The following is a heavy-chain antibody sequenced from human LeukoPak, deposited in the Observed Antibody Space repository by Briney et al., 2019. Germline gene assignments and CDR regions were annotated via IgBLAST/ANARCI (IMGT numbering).Heavy chain of an antibody. CDR2: IYYSGST. D-gene: IGHD3-22*01. Sequence: SQTLSLTCTVSGGSISSGGYYWSWIRQHPGKGLEWIGYIYYSGSTKYNPSLKSRVTISVDTSKNQFSLKLSSVTAADTAVYHCARGGYYYDSSGAPAFFDYWGQGTLVTVSS. CDR3: ARGGYYYDSSGAPAFFDY. J-gene: IGHJ4*02. CDR1: GGSISSGGYY. V-gene: IGHV4-61*08.